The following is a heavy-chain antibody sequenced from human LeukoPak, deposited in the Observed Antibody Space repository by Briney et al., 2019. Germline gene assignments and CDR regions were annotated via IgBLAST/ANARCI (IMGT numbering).Heavy chain of an antibody. Sequence: ASVKVSCKASGYTFTSYGISWVRQAPGQGLEWMGWISAYNGNTNYAQKLQGRVTMTTDTSTSTAYMELRSLRSADTAVYYCARNIAARRYYYNMDVWGKGTTVTVS. CDR2: ISAYNGNT. D-gene: IGHD6-6*01. CDR1: GYTFTSYG. V-gene: IGHV1-18*01. CDR3: ARNIAARRYYYNMDV. J-gene: IGHJ6*03.